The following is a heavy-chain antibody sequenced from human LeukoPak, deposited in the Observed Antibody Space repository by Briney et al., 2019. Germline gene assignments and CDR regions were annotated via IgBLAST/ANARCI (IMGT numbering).Heavy chain of an antibody. Sequence: PGRSLRLSCAASGFTFSSYGMHWVRQAPGKGLEWVAVIWYDGSNKYYADSVKGRFTISRDNSKNTLYLQMNSLRAEDTAVYYCARGYCSGGSCYDSDYWGQGTLVTVSS. CDR2: IWYDGSNK. D-gene: IGHD2-15*01. CDR1: GFTFSSYG. V-gene: IGHV3-33*01. J-gene: IGHJ4*02. CDR3: ARGYCSGGSCYDSDY.